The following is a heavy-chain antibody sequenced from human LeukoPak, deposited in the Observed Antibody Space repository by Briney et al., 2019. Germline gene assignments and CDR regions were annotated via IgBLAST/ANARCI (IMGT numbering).Heavy chain of an antibody. CDR1: GGSISSYY. CDR3: ARDLGRYDFWSGYYNPYYYYYMDV. CDR2: IYYSGST. D-gene: IGHD3-3*01. J-gene: IGHJ6*03. V-gene: IGHV4-59*01. Sequence: PSETLSLTCTVSGGSISSYYWSWIRQPPGKGLEWIGYIYYSGSTNYNPSLKSRVTISVDTSNNQFSLKLSSVTAADTAVYYCARDLGRYDFWSGYYNPYYYYYMDVWGKGTTVTVSS.